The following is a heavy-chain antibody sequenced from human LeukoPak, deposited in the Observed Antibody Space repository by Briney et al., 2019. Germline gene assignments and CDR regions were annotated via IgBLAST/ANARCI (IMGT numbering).Heavy chain of an antibody. CDR1: GFTFSTYA. CDR3: AKPYDSSLYTNLDY. CDR2: ISDDGSKK. V-gene: IGHV3-30-3*02. Sequence: PGRSLKLSCVASGFTFSTYAMHWVRQAPGKGLEWVTVISDDGSKKYYADSVKGRFTISRDNSKNTLYLQVDSLRPEDTAVYYCAKPYDSSLYTNLDYWGQGTLVTVSS. D-gene: IGHD3-22*01. J-gene: IGHJ4*02.